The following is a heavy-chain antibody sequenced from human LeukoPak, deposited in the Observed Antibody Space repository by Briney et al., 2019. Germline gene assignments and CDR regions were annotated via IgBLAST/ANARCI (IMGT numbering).Heavy chain of an antibody. CDR1: GFTFSSHW. J-gene: IGHJ1*01. V-gene: IGHV3-74*01. Sequence: GGSLRLSCAASGFTFSSHWMHWVRQAPGKGLVWVSRINGAGGSTSYADSVKGRFTVSRDNAKNTLNLQMNSLRAEDTAVYYCARDLFFSDAGYSSGWRAEYFHHWGQGTLVTVSS. D-gene: IGHD6-19*01. CDR3: ARDLFFSDAGYSSGWRAEYFHH. CDR2: INGAGGST.